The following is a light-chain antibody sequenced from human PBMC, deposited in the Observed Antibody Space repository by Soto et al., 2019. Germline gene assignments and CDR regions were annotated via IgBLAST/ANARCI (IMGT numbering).Light chain of an antibody. Sequence: QSVLTQPPSASGTPGQRVTISCSGSFSNIGTNTVNWYQQFPGTAPKLLIFSNNYRPSGVPDRFSGSKSVTSASLAISGLQSEDEADYYCAAWDDSLNGPVFGGGTKVTVL. CDR1: FSNIGTNT. J-gene: IGLJ3*02. CDR3: AAWDDSLNGPV. CDR2: SNN. V-gene: IGLV1-44*01.